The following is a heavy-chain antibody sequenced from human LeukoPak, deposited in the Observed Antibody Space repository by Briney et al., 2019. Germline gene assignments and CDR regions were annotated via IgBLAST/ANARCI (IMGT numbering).Heavy chain of an antibody. Sequence: GRSLRLSCAASGFTFDDYAMHWVRQAPGKGLEWVSGISWNSGSIGYADSVKGRFTISRDNAKNSLYLQMNSLGAEDMALYYCAKDEGRYSYGFLDAFDIWGQGTMVTVSS. CDR1: GFTFDDYA. CDR3: AKDEGRYSYGFLDAFDI. J-gene: IGHJ3*02. CDR2: ISWNSGSI. V-gene: IGHV3-9*03. D-gene: IGHD5-18*01.